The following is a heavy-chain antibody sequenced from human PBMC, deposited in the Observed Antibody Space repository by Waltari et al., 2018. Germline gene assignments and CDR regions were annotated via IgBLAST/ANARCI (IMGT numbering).Heavy chain of an antibody. CDR1: GFKFNECG. CDR2: ILSDGSKV. Sequence: VQSGGGVVQPGKSLRITCVGSGFKFNECGMPWVRQAPGKGLEWVAVILSDGSKVHYADSVQGRFVISRDNSKKTLYLQMNSLRGEDTGLYYCTRVFPGIGIIGNFDQWGQGTQVTVSS. CDR3: TRVFPGIGIIGNFDQ. V-gene: IGHV3-33*01. J-gene: IGHJ4*02.